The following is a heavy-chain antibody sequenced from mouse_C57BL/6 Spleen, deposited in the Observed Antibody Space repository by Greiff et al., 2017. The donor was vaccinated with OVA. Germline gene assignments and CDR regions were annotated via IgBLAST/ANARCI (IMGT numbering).Heavy chain of an antibody. Sequence: QVQLQQPGAELVRPGTSVKLSCKASGYTFTSYWMHWVKQRPGQGLEWIGVIDPSDSYTNYNQKFKGKATLTVDTSSSTAYMQLSSLTSEDSAVYYCARSSYYGSSWDYWGQGTTLTVSS. V-gene: IGHV1-59*01. CDR1: GYTFTSYW. CDR3: ARSSYYGSSWDY. J-gene: IGHJ2*01. D-gene: IGHD1-1*01. CDR2: IDPSDSYT.